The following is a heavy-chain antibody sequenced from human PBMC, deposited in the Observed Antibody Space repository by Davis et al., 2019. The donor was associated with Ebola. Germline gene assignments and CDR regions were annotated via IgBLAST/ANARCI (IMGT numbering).Heavy chain of an antibody. CDR2: IYHSGST. CDR3: ARGSGPSAY. D-gene: IGHD1-26*01. CDR1: GGSISSGGYS. V-gene: IGHV4-30-2*01. Sequence: SETLSLTCAVSGGSISSGGYSWSWIRQPPGKGLEWIGYIYHSGSTYYNPSLKSRVTISVDRSKNQFSLKLSSVTAADTAVYYCARGSGPSAYWGQGTLVTVSS. J-gene: IGHJ4*02.